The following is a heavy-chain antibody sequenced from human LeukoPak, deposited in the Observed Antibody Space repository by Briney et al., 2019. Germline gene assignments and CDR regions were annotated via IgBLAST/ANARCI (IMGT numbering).Heavy chain of an antibody. V-gene: IGHV5-51*01. CDR1: GYSFTTHW. D-gene: IGHD2-15*01. CDR2: IYPGDSEI. J-gene: IGHJ4*02. CDR3: TRLASRRDPDKTSGQAYFDI. Sequence: GESLKISCKGSGYSFTTHWIAWVRQMPGKGLEWMGIIYPGDSEIKYRPSFQGQVTISADKSISTAYLQWSSLQAADTAMYYCTRLASRRDPDKTSGQAYFDIWGQGTLVTVSS.